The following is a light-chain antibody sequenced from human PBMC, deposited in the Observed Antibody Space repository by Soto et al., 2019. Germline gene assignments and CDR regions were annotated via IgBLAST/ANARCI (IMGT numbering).Light chain of an antibody. CDR2: RAS. CDR3: QQCNDQRT. J-gene: IGKJ1*01. CDR1: QSIDTW. Sequence: DIQMTQSPSTLSASVEDRVTITCRASQSIDTWLAWYQVKPGKAPKLLIYRASGLESGVPSRFGGSGSGTEFTLTISSLQPEDFATYYFQQCNDQRTFGQGTKVDI. V-gene: IGKV1-5*03.